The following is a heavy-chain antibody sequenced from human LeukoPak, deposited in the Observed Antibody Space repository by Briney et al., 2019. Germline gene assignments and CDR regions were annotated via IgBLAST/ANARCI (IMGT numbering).Heavy chain of an antibody. CDR2: IKPSGGST. D-gene: IGHD5-12*01. CDR3: AREHSGYDS. Sequence: GASVKVSCKASGYTSTNYYMHWVRQAPGQGLEWMGIIKPSGGSTNYAQKFQGRVTMTRDTSTSTVYMELSSLRSEDTAVYYCAREHSGYDSWGQGTLLTVSS. V-gene: IGHV1-46*01. J-gene: IGHJ5*02. CDR1: GYTSTNYY.